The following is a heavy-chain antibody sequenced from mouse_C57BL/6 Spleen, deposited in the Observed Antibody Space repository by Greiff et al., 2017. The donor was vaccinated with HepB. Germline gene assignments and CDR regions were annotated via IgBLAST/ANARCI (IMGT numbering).Heavy chain of an antibody. V-gene: IGHV1-69*01. CDR1: GYTFTSYW. Sequence: QVQLQQPGAELVMPGASVKLSCKASGYTFTSYWMHWVKQRPGQGLEWIGEIDPSDSYTNYKQKFKGKSTLTVDKSSSTAYMQLSGLTSEDSSVYYCARAGRSDYFYCWGQGTTLTVST. CDR2: IDPSDSYT. CDR3: ARAGRSDYFYC. J-gene: IGHJ2*01.